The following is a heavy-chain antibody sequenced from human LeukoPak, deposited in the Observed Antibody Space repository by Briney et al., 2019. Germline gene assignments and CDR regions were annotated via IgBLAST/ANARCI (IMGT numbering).Heavy chain of an antibody. D-gene: IGHD5-18*01. CDR2: IIPIFGTA. CDR3: ARGREHTVMAVGGADY. J-gene: IGHJ4*02. CDR1: GGTFSSYA. Sequence: ASVKVSCKASGGTFSSYAISWVRQAPGQGLEWMGGIIPIFGTANYAQKFQGRVTITSNTSISTAYMELSSLRSEDTAVYYCARGREHTVMAVGGADYWGQGTLVTVSS. V-gene: IGHV1-69*05.